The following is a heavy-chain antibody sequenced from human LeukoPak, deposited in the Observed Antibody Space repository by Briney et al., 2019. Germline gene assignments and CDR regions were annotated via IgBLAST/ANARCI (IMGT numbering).Heavy chain of an antibody. CDR2: IYHSGST. V-gene: IGHV4-38-2*01. D-gene: IGHD3-22*01. CDR1: GFTFSNAW. Sequence: PGGSLRLSCAASGFTFSNAWMSWVRQAPGKGLEWIGSIYHSGSTYYNPSLKSRVTISVDTSKNQFSLKLSSVTAADTAVYYCARGSVIDFGYWGQGTLVTVSS. J-gene: IGHJ4*02. CDR3: ARGSVIDFGY.